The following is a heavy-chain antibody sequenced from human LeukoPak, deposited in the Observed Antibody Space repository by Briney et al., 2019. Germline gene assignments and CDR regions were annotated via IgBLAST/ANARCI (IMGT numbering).Heavy chain of an antibody. CDR3: ARGEYSSSWSPVDYYYGMDV. CDR2: INHSGST. V-gene: IGHV4-34*01. D-gene: IGHD6-13*01. Sequence: SETLSLTCAVYGGSFSGYYWSWIRQPPGKGLEWIGEINHSGSTNYNPSLKSRVTISVDTSKNQFSLKLSSVTAADTAVYYCARGEYSSSWSPVDYYYGMDVWGQGTTVTVSS. J-gene: IGHJ6*02. CDR1: GGSFSGYY.